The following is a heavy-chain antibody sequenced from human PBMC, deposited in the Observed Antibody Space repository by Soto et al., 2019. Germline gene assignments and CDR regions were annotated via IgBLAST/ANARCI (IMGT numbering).Heavy chain of an antibody. CDR1: GFTFSSYA. D-gene: IGHD4-17*01. V-gene: IGHV3-23*01. J-gene: IGHJ4*02. CDR3: AKGYYGDYPFDY. CDR2: ISASGGST. Sequence: LRLSCSASGFTFSSYAMSWVRQAPGKGLEWVSSISASGGSTYYADSVKGRFTVSRDSFKNTLYLQMNSLRAEDTALYYCAKGYYGDYPFDYWGQGTLVTVSS.